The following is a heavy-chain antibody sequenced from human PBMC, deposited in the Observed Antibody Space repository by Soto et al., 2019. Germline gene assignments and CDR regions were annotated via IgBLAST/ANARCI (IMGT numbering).Heavy chain of an antibody. V-gene: IGHV3-30*19. CDR1: GFTFSGHG. Sequence: QVQLVESGGGVVQPGGSLSLSCAASGFTFSGHGMHWVRQAPGKGLEWVTFIGFNGIKKDYIDSVKGRFTVSRDNSRKTLSLQMNSLRVEDTAVYFCERFTGTGSDTQGRLDYWGQGILVTVSS. D-gene: IGHD3-10*01. CDR3: ERFTGTGSDTQGRLDY. J-gene: IGHJ4*02. CDR2: IGFNGIKK.